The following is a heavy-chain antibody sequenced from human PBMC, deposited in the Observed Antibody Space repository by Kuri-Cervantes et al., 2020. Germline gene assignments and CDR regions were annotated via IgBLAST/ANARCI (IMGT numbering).Heavy chain of an antibody. D-gene: IGHD3-16*01. V-gene: IGHV1-69*05. Sequence: SVKVSCKASGGTLTSYSITWVRQAPGQGLEWMGGIIPVIGTASYAQKFQGRVTITTDESTRTDYMELSSLRPEDTAVYYCAKVESLGAYFDYWGQGTLVTVSS. J-gene: IGHJ4*02. CDR3: AKVESLGAYFDY. CDR1: GGTLTSYS. CDR2: IIPVIGTA.